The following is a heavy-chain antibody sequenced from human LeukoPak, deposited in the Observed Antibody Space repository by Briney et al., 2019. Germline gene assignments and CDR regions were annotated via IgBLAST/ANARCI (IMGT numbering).Heavy chain of an antibody. D-gene: IGHD3-10*01. CDR3: AKDLDYGSGSTFDY. J-gene: IGHJ4*02. V-gene: IGHV3-23*01. CDR2: ISGSGGST. CDR1: GFTFSSYG. Sequence: GGSLRLSCAASGFTFSSYGMSWVRQAPGKGLEWVSAISGSGGSTYYADSVKGRFTISRDNSKNTLYLQMNSLRAEDTAVYYCAKDLDYGSGSTFDYWGQGTLVTVSS.